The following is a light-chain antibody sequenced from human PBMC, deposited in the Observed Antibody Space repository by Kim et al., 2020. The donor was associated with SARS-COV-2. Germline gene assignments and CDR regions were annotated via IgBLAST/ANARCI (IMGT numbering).Light chain of an antibody. CDR1: NSDVGGYNY. V-gene: IGLV2-11*01. CDR3: CSYAGSYRV. Sequence: PGQSVTISCTGTNSDVGGYNYVSWYQQHPGKAPKLMIYDVSKRPSGVPDRFSGSKSGNTASLTISGLQAEDEADYYCCSYAGSYRVFGTGTKVTVL. CDR2: DVS. J-gene: IGLJ1*01.